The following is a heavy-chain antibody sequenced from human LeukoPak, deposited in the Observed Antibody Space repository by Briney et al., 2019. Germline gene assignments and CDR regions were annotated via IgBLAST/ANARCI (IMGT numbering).Heavy chain of an antibody. CDR3: ARLNYYDSGGYYPGWFDP. Sequence: PSETLSLTCAVYGGSFSGYYWSWIRQPPGKGLEWIGEINHSGSTNYNPSLKSRVTISVDTSKNQFSLKLSSVTAADTAVCYCARLNYYDSGGYYPGWFDPWGQGTLVTVSS. D-gene: IGHD3-22*01. J-gene: IGHJ5*02. V-gene: IGHV4-34*01. CDR2: INHSGST. CDR1: GGSFSGYY.